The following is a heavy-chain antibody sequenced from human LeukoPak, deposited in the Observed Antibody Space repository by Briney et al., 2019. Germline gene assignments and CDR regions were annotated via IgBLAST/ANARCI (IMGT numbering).Heavy chain of an antibody. CDR3: AKDRSFWNDLRLGDH. CDR1: GFTFSSYA. V-gene: IGHV3-23*01. J-gene: IGHJ4*02. CDR2: ISGSGGST. D-gene: IGHD1-1*01. Sequence: GGSLRLSCAASGFTFSSYAMSWVRQAPGKGLEWVSAISGSGGSTYYADSVKGRFTISRDNSKNTLYLQMNSLRAEDTAVYYCAKDRSFWNDLRLGDHWGQGTLVTVSS.